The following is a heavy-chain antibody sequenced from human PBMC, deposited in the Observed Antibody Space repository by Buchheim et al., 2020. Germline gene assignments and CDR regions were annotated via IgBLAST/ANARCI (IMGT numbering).Heavy chain of an antibody. V-gene: IGHV3-23*01. CDR2: ISGSGSST. CDR1: GFTCSNHA. CDR3: AKDRFTSNCYYFEN. D-gene: IGHD3-16*02. J-gene: IGHJ4*02. Sequence: EVQLLVSGGGLVEPGGSLTLSCAASGFTCSNHAMSWVRQAPGKGLEWVSGISGSGSSTFYKDSVKGRFTISRDNSKNTLYLQMDSLRAEDTAVYYCAKDRFTSNCYYFENWGQGT.